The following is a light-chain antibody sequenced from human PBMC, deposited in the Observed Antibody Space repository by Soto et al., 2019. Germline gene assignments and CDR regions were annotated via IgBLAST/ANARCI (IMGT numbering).Light chain of an antibody. CDR3: HQYNRYPYS. Sequence: DIQMTQSPSTLSASVGDRVTITCRASQSISSWLAWYQQKPGKAPKLLIYKASSLKTGVPSRFSGSGSGTEFTLTISSLQPDDFATYYCHQYNRYPYSFGQGTKVDIK. CDR2: KAS. CDR1: QSISSW. V-gene: IGKV1-5*03. J-gene: IGKJ2*01.